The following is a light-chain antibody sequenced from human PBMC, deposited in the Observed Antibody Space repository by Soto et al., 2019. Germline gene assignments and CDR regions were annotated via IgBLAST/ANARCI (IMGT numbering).Light chain of an antibody. V-gene: IGKV1-39*01. J-gene: IGKJ4*01. Sequence: DIQIAQSPSSVSASVRDRVTITCRASQGIRNDLNWYQQKPGKAPKLLIYAASSLQSGVPSRFSGSGSGTDFTLTISSLQPEDFATYYCQQSYSTPLTFGGGTKVDIK. CDR3: QQSYSTPLT. CDR1: QGIRND. CDR2: AAS.